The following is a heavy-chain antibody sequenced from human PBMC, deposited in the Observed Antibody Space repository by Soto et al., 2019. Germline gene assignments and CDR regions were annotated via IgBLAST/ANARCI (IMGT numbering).Heavy chain of an antibody. CDR2: VKSKADGGTA. CDR3: NSYPDFWGGHTPL. J-gene: IGHJ4*02. D-gene: IGHD3-3*01. V-gene: IGHV3-15*07. Sequence: EVQLVESGGGLVQPGGSLRLSCAASGFSITNTWMHWVRQAQGKGLEWVGRVKSKADGGTADYDAPVKGRFTVSRDDSKNTQYLQMNSLKMEDTAVYYCNSYPDFWGGHTPLWGQGTLVTVSS. CDR1: GFSITNTW.